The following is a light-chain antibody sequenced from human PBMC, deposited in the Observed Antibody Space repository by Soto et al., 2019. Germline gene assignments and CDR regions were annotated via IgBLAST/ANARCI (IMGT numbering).Light chain of an antibody. Sequence: QSVLTQPPSASGTPEQRVTISCSGSRSNIGSDTVNWYQQLPGTAPKLLIYTNNQRPSGVPDRFSGSKSGTSASLAISGLQSEDEADYYCASWDGSLNGWVFGGGTKLTVL. CDR2: TNN. J-gene: IGLJ3*02. V-gene: IGLV1-44*01. CDR1: RSNIGSDT. CDR3: ASWDGSLNGWV.